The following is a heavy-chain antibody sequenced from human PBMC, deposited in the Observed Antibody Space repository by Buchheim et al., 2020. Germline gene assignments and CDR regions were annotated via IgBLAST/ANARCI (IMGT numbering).Heavy chain of an antibody. CDR2: IKQDGSEK. CDR1: GFTFSSYW. D-gene: IGHD2-15*01. J-gene: IGHJ4*02. V-gene: IGHV3-7*01. CDR3: ARESPAVVVVAAIAITFDY. Sequence: EVQLVESGGGLVQPGGSLRLSCAASGFTFSSYWMSWVRQAPGKGLEWVANIKQDGSEKYYVDSVKGRFTISRDNAKNPLYLQMNSLRAEDTAVYYCARESPAVVVVAAIAITFDYWGQGTL.